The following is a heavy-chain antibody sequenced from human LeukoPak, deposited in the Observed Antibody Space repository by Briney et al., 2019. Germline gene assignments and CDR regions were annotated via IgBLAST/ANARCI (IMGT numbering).Heavy chain of an antibody. CDR2: IYYSGST. CDR3: ARDEDSSGYMDV. V-gene: IGHV4-59*01. D-gene: IGHD3-22*01. J-gene: IGHJ6*03. Sequence: SETLSLTCTVSGGSISSYYWSWIRQPPGKGLEWIGYIYYSGSTNYNPSLKSRVTISVDTSKNQFSLKLSSVTAADTAVYYCARDEDSSGYMDVWGKGTTVTVSS. CDR1: GGSISSYY.